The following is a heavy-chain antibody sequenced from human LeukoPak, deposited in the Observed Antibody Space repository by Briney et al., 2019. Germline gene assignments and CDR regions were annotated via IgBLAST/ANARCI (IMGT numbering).Heavy chain of an antibody. V-gene: IGHV4-30-4*01. Sequence: SQTLSLTCTVSGGSISSGDYYWSWIRQPPGKGLEWIGYIYYSGSTYYNPSLKSRVTVSVDTSKNQFSLKLSSVTAADTAVYYCAREVLGGCSGGSCYRALNWFDLWGQGTLVTVSS. J-gene: IGHJ5*02. D-gene: IGHD2-15*01. CDR3: AREVLGGCSGGSCYRALNWFDL. CDR1: GGSISSGDYY. CDR2: IYYSGST.